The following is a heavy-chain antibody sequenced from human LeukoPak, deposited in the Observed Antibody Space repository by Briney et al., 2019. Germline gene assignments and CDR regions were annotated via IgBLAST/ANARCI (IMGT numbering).Heavy chain of an antibody. CDR3: ARDRRYVNQSSDPDYGGKRRYWYFDL. Sequence: SETLSLTCTVSGGSISSYYWSWIRQPPGKGLEWIGYIYYSGSTNYNPSLKSRVTISVDTSKNQFSLKLSSVTAADTAVYYCARDRRYVNQSSDPDYGGKRRYWYFDLWGRGTLVTVSS. V-gene: IGHV4-59*01. CDR1: GGSISSYY. D-gene: IGHD4-23*01. CDR2: IYYSGST. J-gene: IGHJ2*01.